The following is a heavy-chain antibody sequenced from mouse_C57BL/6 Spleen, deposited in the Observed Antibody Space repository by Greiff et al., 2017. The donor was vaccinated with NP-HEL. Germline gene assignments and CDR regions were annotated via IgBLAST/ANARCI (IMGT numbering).Heavy chain of an antibody. CDR2: INPSNGGT. D-gene: IGHD1-1*01. V-gene: IGHV1-53*01. J-gene: IGHJ1*03. Sequence: VQLQQSGTELVKPGASVKLSCKASGYTFTSYWMHWVKQRPGQGLEWIGNINPSNGGTNYNEKFKSKATLTVDKSSSTAYMQLSSLTSEDSAVYYCARSTTVDWYFDVWGTGTTVTVSS. CDR3: ARSTTVDWYFDV. CDR1: GYTFTSYW.